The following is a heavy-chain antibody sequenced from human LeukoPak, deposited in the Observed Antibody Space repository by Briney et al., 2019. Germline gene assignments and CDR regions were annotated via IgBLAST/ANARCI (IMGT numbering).Heavy chain of an antibody. CDR1: GFTFSSYW. J-gene: IGHJ3*02. CDR3: ARRDDSSGYYYDAFDI. D-gene: IGHD3-22*01. Sequence: PGGSLRLSCAASGFTFSSYWMSWVRQAPGKGLEWVANIKQDGSEKYYVDSVKGRFTISRDNAKNSLYLQMNSLRAEDTAVYYCARRDDSSGYYYDAFDIWGQGTMVTVSS. V-gene: IGHV3-7*01. CDR2: IKQDGSEK.